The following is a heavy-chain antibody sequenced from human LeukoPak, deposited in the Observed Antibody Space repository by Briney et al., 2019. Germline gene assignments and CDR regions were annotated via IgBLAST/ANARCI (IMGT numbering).Heavy chain of an antibody. CDR3: ARGTTGGYSPSH. V-gene: IGHV3-21*01. Sequence: GGSLRLSCAASGFTFSTYSMNWVRQAPEKGLEWVSSISGSRSYTFYAVSVRGRFTISRDNAKPSLYLQMNSLRAEDTAVYYCARGTTGGYSPSHWGQGTLVTVSS. J-gene: IGHJ4*02. D-gene: IGHD5-12*01. CDR2: ISGSRSYT. CDR1: GFTFSTYS.